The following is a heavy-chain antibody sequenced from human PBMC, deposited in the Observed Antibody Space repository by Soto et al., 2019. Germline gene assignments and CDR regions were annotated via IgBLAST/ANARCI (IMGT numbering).Heavy chain of an antibody. V-gene: IGHV3-23*01. D-gene: IGHD6-19*01. Sequence: EVQLLESGGGLVQPGGSLSLSCAASGFTFSSYAMNWVRQAPGKGLEWVSVISGSGSSTYYADSVKGRFTISRDNSKNTLNLQMNSLRAEDTAVYYCASRSSGWYFDYWGQGTLVTVSS. CDR1: GFTFSSYA. CDR2: ISGSGSST. J-gene: IGHJ4*02. CDR3: ASRSSGWYFDY.